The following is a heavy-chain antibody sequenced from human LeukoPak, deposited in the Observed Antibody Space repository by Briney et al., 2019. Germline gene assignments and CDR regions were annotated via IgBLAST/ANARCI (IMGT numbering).Heavy chain of an antibody. V-gene: IGHV3-30-3*01. D-gene: IGHD2-15*01. J-gene: IGHJ4*02. Sequence: PGRSLRLSCAASGFTFSSYAMHWVRQAPGKGLEWVAVISYDGSNKYYADSVKGRFTISRDNAKNSLYLQMNSLRAEDTAVYYCASKIVVVVAAAYDYWGQGTLVTVSS. CDR1: GFTFSSYA. CDR3: ASKIVVVVAAAYDY. CDR2: ISYDGSNK.